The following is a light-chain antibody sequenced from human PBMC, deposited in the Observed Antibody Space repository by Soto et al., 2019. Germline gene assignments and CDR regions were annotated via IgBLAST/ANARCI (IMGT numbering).Light chain of an antibody. V-gene: IGKV3-20*01. CDR2: DAS. J-gene: IGKJ4*01. CDR3: QQYGSSPLT. Sequence: EIVLTQSPGTLSLSPGERATLSCRASQSVSSNYLAWYQQKSGQAPRLLIYDASSRATGIPDRFSGSGSGTDFTLTISRLESEDFAVYYCQQYGSSPLTFGGGIKVEIK. CDR1: QSVSSNY.